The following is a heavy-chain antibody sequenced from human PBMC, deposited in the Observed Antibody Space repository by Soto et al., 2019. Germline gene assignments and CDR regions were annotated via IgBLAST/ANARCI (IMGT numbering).Heavy chain of an antibody. Sequence: SVKVSCKASGGTFSSYAISWVRQAPGQGLEWMGGIIPIFGTANYAQKFQGRVTITADESTSTAYMELSSLRSEDTAVYYCATTPYSSSWYGDYYYGMDVWGQGTTVTVSS. CDR1: GGTFSSYA. CDR3: ATTPYSSSWYGDYYYGMDV. D-gene: IGHD6-13*01. J-gene: IGHJ6*02. CDR2: IIPIFGTA. V-gene: IGHV1-69*13.